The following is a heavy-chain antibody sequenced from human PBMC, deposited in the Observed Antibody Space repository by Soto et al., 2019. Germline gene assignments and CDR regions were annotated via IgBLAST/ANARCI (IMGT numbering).Heavy chain of an antibody. D-gene: IGHD3-10*01. J-gene: IGHJ1*01. Sequence: SETLSLTCAVYGGSFSGYYWSWIRQPPGKGLEWIGEINHSGSTNYNPSLKSRVTISVDTSKNQFSLKLSSVTAADTAVYYCARGRDTMVRGVSRRGEYFQHWGQGTLVTVSS. CDR3: ARGRDTMVRGVSRRGEYFQH. V-gene: IGHV4-34*01. CDR1: GGSFSGYY. CDR2: INHSGST.